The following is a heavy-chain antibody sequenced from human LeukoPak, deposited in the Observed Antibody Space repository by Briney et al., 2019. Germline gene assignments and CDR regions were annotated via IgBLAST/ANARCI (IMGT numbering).Heavy chain of an antibody. V-gene: IGHV4-59*01. D-gene: IGHD3-22*01. Sequence: SETLSLTCTVSGGSISSYYWSWIRQPPGKGLEWIGYIYYSGSTNYNPSLKSRVTISVDTSKNQFSLKLSSVTAADTAVYHCARVRVTYDSSGYSTHYYFDYWGQGTLVTVSS. CDR3: ARVRVTYDSSGYSTHYYFDY. CDR1: GGSISSYY. J-gene: IGHJ4*02. CDR2: IYYSGST.